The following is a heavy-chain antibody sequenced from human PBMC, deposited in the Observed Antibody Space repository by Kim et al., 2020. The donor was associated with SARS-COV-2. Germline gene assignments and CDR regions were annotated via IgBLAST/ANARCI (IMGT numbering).Heavy chain of an antibody. CDR2: VIPIFRRA. CDR1: GGSFNTYA. J-gene: IGHJ5*02. CDR3: ARGRTVAEHAEAYNWFDP. Sequence: SVKVSCKTSGGSFNTYAISWVRQPPGQRFEWMGGVIPIFRRATYAQRFQGRLTITADDSTDTAHMELTSLTSDDTAVYYCARGRTVAEHAEAYNWFDPWGQGTLVTVSS. V-gene: IGHV1-69*13. D-gene: IGHD2-21*01.